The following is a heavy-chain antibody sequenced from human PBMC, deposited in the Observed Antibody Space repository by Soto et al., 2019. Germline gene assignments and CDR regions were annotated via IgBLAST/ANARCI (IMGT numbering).Heavy chain of an antibody. Sequence: PGGSLRLSCTASGFSFINYAMNWVRQAPGKGLEWVSIMSSGGSTIYYADSVKGRFTISRDNSKNTLYLQMNSLRAEDTAVYYCAKEGMAASGNNWFESWGQGTLVTVSS. D-gene: IGHD1-26*01. V-gene: IGHV3-23*01. CDR2: MSSGGSTI. CDR3: AKEGMAASGNNWFES. J-gene: IGHJ5*01. CDR1: GFSFINYA.